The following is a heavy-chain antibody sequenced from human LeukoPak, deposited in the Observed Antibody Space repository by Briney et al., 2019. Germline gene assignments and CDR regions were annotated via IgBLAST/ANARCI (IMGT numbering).Heavy chain of an antibody. CDR2: IYYSGST. J-gene: IGHJ6*02. D-gene: IGHD3-10*01. CDR1: GGSISSSSYY. Sequence: SETLSLTCTVSGGSISSSSYYWGWIRQPPGKGLEWIGSIYYSGSTYYNPSLKSRVTISVDTSKNQFSLKLSSVTAADTAVYYCARGDVAGGSGSNYYYYGMDVWGQGTTVTVSS. CDR3: ARGDVAGGSGSNYYYYGMDV. V-gene: IGHV4-39*07.